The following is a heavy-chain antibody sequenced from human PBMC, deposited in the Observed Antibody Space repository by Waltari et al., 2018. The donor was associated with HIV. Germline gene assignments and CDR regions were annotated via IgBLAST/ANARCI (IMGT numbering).Heavy chain of an antibody. Sequence: QVQLQESGPGLVKPSETLSLTCTVSGGSISSYYWSWIRQPPGKGLEWIGYIYYSGSTNYNPSLKSRVTISVDTSKNQFSLKLSSVTAADTAVYYCARGPPMITFGGVIVFDYWGQGTLVTVSS. J-gene: IGHJ4*02. CDR3: ARGPPMITFGGVIVFDY. CDR2: IYYSGST. CDR1: GGSISSYY. V-gene: IGHV4-59*01. D-gene: IGHD3-16*02.